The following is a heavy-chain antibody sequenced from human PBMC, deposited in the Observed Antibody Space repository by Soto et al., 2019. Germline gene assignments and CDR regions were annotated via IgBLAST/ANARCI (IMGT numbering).Heavy chain of an antibody. CDR2: ISANGDNK. Sequence: GGSLRLSCVGSGFIVDDYAMHWVRQAPGKGLEWVSGISANGDNKYYADSVKGRFTISRDNSKNTLYLQMNSLRAEDTAVYYCARDPSYQGHRLRDVFCDYWGQGTLVTVSS. CDR1: GFIVDDYA. J-gene: IGHJ4*02. D-gene: IGHD4-17*01. V-gene: IGHV3-23*01. CDR3: ARDPSYQGHRLRDVFCDY.